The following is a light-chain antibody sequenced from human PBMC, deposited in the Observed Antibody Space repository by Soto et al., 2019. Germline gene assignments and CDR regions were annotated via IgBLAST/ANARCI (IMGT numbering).Light chain of an antibody. CDR2: SNN. CDR3: EAWDDSLNGVV. V-gene: IGLV1-44*01. J-gene: IGLJ2*01. Sequence: QSVLTQRPSASGTPGQRVNISCSGSSSNIGSNNVNWYQQLQGTAPKLLIYSNNQRPSGVPDRFSGSKSGTSASLAISGLQSEDEADYYCEAWDDSLNGVVFGGGTKVTVL. CDR1: SSNIGSNN.